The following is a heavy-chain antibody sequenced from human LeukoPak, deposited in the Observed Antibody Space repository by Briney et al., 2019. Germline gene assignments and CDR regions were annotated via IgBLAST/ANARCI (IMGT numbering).Heavy chain of an antibody. CDR2: IYYSGST. V-gene: IGHV4-31*03. CDR1: GGSISSGGYY. J-gene: IGHJ5*02. D-gene: IGHD2-2*02. CDR3: ARSVGYCSGTSCYTSSNWFDP. Sequence: SETLSLTCTVSGGSISSGGYYWSWIRQHPGKGLEWIGYIYYSGSTYHNPSLKSRVTISVDTSKNQFSLKLSSVTAADTAVYYCARSVGYCSGTSCYTSSNWFDPWGQGTLVTVSS.